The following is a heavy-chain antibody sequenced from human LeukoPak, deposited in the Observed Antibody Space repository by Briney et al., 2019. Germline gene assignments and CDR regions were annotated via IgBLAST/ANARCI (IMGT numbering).Heavy chain of an antibody. CDR3: ARDWGSGWIQNWFDP. CDR2: INPYTGGT. D-gene: IGHD6-19*01. V-gene: IGHV1-2*02. CDR1: GYTFTGYY. Sequence: GASVNVSCKASGYTFTGYYMHWVRQAPRQGLEWIGWINPYTGGTNYAQKFRGRVTMTRDTSISTAYMELSSLRSDDTAVYYCARDWGSGWIQNWFDPLGQGTLVTVSS. J-gene: IGHJ5*02.